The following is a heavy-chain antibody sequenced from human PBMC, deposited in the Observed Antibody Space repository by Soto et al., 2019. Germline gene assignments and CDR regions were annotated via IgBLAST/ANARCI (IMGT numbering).Heavy chain of an antibody. Sequence: SETLSLTCTVSGGSISSYYWSWIRQPPGKGLEWIGYIYYSGSTNYNPSLKSRVTISVDTSKNQFSLKLSSVTAADTAVYYCASLNVGAEYNYWGQGTLVTVSS. CDR2: IYYSGST. J-gene: IGHJ4*02. D-gene: IGHD1-26*01. CDR3: ASLNVGAEYNY. V-gene: IGHV4-59*01. CDR1: GGSISSYY.